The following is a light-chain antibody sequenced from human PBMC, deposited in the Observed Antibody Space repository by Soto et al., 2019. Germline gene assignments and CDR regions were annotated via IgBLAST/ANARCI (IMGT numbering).Light chain of an antibody. CDR2: DVF. V-gene: IGKV3-11*01. CDR3: QQRSDWSLS. Sequence: EVVLTQSPATLSLSPGERATLSCRASQSVRNLLAWYQQKPGQAPRLLIYDVFNRATGIPARFSGSGSGTDFTLTISSLEPEDFAIYYCQQRSDWSLSFGGGTKVEIK. CDR1: QSVRNL. J-gene: IGKJ4*01.